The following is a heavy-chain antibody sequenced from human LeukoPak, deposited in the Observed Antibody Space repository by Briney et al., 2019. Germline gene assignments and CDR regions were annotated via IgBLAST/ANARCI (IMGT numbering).Heavy chain of an antibody. Sequence: GASVKVSCKASGYTFTSYGISWVRQAPGQGLEWMGGIIPIFGTANYAQKFQGRVTITADESTSTAYMELSSLRSEDTAVYYCARVSLRGMVYAPWFDPWGQGTLVTVSS. J-gene: IGHJ5*02. V-gene: IGHV1-69*13. D-gene: IGHD2-8*01. CDR3: ARVSLRGMVYAPWFDP. CDR1: GYTFTSYG. CDR2: IIPIFGTA.